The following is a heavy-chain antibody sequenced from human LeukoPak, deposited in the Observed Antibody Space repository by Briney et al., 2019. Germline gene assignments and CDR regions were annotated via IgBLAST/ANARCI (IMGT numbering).Heavy chain of an antibody. CDR1: GFTFSSHG. Sequence: GGSLRLSCEASGFTFSSHGMHWVRQPPGKGLEWVAVIWNDGSDKYYGDSVKGRLSVSRDNSKNTLYLQMNSLRAEDTAVYYCARGDYYDSSGYHYIGVDYWGQGTLVTVSS. V-gene: IGHV3-33*01. J-gene: IGHJ4*02. CDR2: IWNDGSDK. D-gene: IGHD3-22*01. CDR3: ARGDYYDSSGYHYIGVDY.